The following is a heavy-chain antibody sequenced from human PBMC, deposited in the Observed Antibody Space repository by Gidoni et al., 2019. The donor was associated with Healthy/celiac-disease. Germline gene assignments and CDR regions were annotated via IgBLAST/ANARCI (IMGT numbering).Heavy chain of an antibody. V-gene: IGHV3-13*01. CDR1: GFTFSSYD. Sequence: EVQLVESVGGLAQLGVSLSLSCAAAGFTFSSYDMHWVRQATGKGLEWVSGIGTAGDTYYPGSVKGRFTISRENAKNSLYLQMNSLGAGDTAVYYCAGATSPYYYYGLDVWGQGTTVTVSS. D-gene: IGHD2-2*01. J-gene: IGHJ6*02. CDR2: IGTAGDT. CDR3: AGATSPYYYYGLDV.